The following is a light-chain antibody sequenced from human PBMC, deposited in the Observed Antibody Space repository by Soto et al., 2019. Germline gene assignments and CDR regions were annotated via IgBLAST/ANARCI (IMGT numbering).Light chain of an antibody. J-gene: IGKJ2*01. CDR2: GAS. V-gene: IGKV3-20*01. Sequence: EIVLTQSPGTLSLSPGERATLSCRASQSVSSSYLAWYQQKPGQAPRLLIYGASSRATVIPDRFSGSGSGTDFTLTISRLEPEDVAVYYCQQYGSSPLVGQGTKLEIK. CDR1: QSVSSSY. CDR3: QQYGSSPL.